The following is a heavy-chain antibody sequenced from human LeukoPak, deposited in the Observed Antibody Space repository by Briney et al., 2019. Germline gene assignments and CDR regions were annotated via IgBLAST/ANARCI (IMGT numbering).Heavy chain of an antibody. CDR3: ARHRWPADAFDI. Sequence: SETLSLTCTVSGGSISSYYWSWIRQPPGKGLEWIGYIYYSGSTNYNPSLKSRVTVSVDTSKNQFSLKLSSVTAADTAVYYCARHRWPADAFDIWGQGTMVTVSS. CDR1: GGSISSYY. J-gene: IGHJ3*02. D-gene: IGHD5-24*01. V-gene: IGHV4-59*08. CDR2: IYYSGST.